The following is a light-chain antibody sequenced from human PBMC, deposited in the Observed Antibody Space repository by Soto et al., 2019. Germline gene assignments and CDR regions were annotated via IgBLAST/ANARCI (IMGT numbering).Light chain of an antibody. V-gene: IGKV1-5*03. J-gene: IGKJ1*01. CDR3: QQYQTYSQ. Sequence: DIQMTQSPSTLSASVGDRVTITCRASQSINTWLAWYQLKPGRAPKLLIYKASTLESGVSSRFSGSGYGTEFTLTISSLQPDDFATYYCQQYQTYSQFGQGTRVEIK. CDR1: QSINTW. CDR2: KAS.